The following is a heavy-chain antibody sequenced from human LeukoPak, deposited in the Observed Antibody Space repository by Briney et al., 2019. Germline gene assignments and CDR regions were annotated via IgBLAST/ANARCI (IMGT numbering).Heavy chain of an antibody. CDR1: GYTFTSYY. Sequence: GASVKVSCKASGYTFTSYYMHWVRQAPGQGLEWMGIINPSGGSTSYAQKFQGRVTMTRDMSTSTVYMELSSLRSEDTAVYDCARVNIGGWYFDLWGRGTLVTVSS. J-gene: IGHJ2*01. D-gene: IGHD4-23*01. V-gene: IGHV1-46*01. CDR2: INPSGGST. CDR3: ARVNIGGWYFDL.